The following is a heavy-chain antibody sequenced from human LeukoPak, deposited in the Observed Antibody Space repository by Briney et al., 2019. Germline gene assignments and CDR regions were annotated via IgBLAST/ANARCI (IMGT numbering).Heavy chain of an antibody. J-gene: IGHJ4*02. CDR2: ISSSSSYI. CDR1: GFTFSSYG. Sequence: EGSLRLSCAASGFTFSSYGMHWVRQAPGKGLEWVSSISSSSSYIAYSDSVKGRFTISRDNAKNSLYLQVNSLRAEDTAVFYCARGQWPDFWGQGTLLIVSS. CDR3: ARGQWPDF. D-gene: IGHD6-19*01. V-gene: IGHV3-21*01.